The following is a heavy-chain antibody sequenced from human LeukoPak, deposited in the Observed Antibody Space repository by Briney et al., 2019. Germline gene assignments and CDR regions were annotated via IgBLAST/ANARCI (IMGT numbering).Heavy chain of an antibody. CDR3: ARDLIAPSGFDP. J-gene: IGHJ5*02. Sequence: PSETLSLTCTVSGGSISSGGYYWSWIRQHPGKGLEWIGYIYYSGSTYYNPSLKSRVTISIDTSKNQFSLKLGSVTAADTAVYYCARDLIAPSGFDPWGQGTLVTVSS. V-gene: IGHV4-31*03. D-gene: IGHD2/OR15-2a*01. CDR2: IYYSGST. CDR1: GGSISSGGYY.